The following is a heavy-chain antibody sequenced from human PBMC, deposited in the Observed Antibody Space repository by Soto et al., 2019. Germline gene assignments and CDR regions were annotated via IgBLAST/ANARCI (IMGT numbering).Heavy chain of an antibody. J-gene: IGHJ5*02. CDR1: GGSISTYY. CDR3: ARDVGWFDP. Sequence: SETLSLPCTVSGGSISTYYWSWIRQPPGKGLEWIGYIYYTGSTNYNPSLRSRVTISVDTSKNQFSLKLSSVTAADTAVYYCARDVGWFDPWGQGTLVTVSS. CDR2: IYYTGST. V-gene: IGHV4-59*01.